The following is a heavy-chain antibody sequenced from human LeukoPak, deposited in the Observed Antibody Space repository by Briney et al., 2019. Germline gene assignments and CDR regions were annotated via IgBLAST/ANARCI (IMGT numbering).Heavy chain of an antibody. V-gene: IGHV4-59*01. J-gene: IGHJ4*02. CDR2: IYYSGST. CDR3: ARDRRGYSGYGLYTYYFDY. D-gene: IGHD5-12*01. Sequence: TLSLTCTVSGGSISSYYWSWIRQPPGKGLEWIGYIYYSGSTNYNPSLKSRVTISVDTSKNQFSLKLSSVTAADTAVYYCARDRRGYSGYGLYTYYFDYWGQGTLVTVSS. CDR1: GGSISSYY.